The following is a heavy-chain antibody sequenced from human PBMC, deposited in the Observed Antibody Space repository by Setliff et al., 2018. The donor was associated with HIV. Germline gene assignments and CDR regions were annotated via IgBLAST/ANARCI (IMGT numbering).Heavy chain of an antibody. CDR1: GFTFSTYS. Sequence: GGSLRLSCAASGFTFSTYSMTWVRQAPGKGLEWVSYISGSSSPIYYTDSVKGRFTISRDNAKNSLYLQMNSLRAEDTAVYYCARDGTRLLAAMDVWGKGTTVTVSS. J-gene: IGHJ6*03. CDR3: ARDGTRLLAAMDV. V-gene: IGHV3-21*05. CDR2: ISGSSSPI.